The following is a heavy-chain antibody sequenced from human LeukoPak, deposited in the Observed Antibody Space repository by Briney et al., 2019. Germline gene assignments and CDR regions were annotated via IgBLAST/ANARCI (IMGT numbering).Heavy chain of an antibody. CDR3: ARAASSSGWYYFDY. D-gene: IGHD6-19*01. Sequence: GGSLRLSRAASGFTFSDYYMSWIRQAPGKGLEWVSYISSSSGHTNYADSVKGRFSISRDNAKNSLYLQMNSLRAEDTAVFYCARAASSSGWYYFDYWGQGTLVTVSS. J-gene: IGHJ4*02. CDR1: GFTFSDYY. CDR2: ISSSSGHT. V-gene: IGHV3-11*06.